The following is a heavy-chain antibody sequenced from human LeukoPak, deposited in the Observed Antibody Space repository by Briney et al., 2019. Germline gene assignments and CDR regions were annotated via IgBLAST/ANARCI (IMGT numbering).Heavy chain of an antibody. Sequence: PSETLSLTCTVSGGSLSSSSYYWGWIRQPPGRGLEWIGSIYNSGGTHYNPSLKSRVTISVDTSKNQFPLKLSSVTAADTAVYYCARYAPSTMYDYWGQGILVTVSS. J-gene: IGHJ4*02. CDR1: GGSLSSSSYY. CDR2: IYNSGGT. V-gene: IGHV4-39*01. CDR3: ARYAPSTMYDY. D-gene: IGHD2-2*01.